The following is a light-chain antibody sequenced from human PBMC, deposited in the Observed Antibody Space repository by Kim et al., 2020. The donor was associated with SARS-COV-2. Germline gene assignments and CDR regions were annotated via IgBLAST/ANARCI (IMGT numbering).Light chain of an antibody. J-gene: IGLJ3*02. V-gene: IGLV3-19*01. CDR1: SLRSYY. Sequence: LGHTVRITCQGDSLRSYYASWYQQKPGQAPVLVIYGKNNRPSGIPDRFSGSSSGNTASLTITGAQAEDEADYYCNSRDSSGNHIRVFGGGTKLTVL. CDR3: NSRDSSGNHIRV. CDR2: GKN.